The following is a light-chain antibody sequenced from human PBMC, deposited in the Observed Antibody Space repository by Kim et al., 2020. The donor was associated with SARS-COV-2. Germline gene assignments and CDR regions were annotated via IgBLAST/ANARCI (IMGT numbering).Light chain of an antibody. CDR3: NTRDSSGNHLYV. CDR2: VKN. CDR1: SLRSYF. V-gene: IGLV3-19*01. Sequence: SSELTQDPAVSVALGQTVRITCQGNSLRSYFASWYQQRPGQAPVLIIFVKNNRPSGIPDRFSGSSSGNTASLTITGAQAEDEADYYCNTRDSSGNHLYVF. J-gene: IGLJ1*01.